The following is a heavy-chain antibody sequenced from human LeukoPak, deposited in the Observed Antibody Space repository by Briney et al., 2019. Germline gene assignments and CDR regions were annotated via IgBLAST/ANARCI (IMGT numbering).Heavy chain of an antibody. V-gene: IGHV4-59*01. CDR2: IYYSGSI. CDR1: GGSISSYY. Sequence: SETLSLTCTVSGGSISSYYWSWIRQPPGKGLEWIGYIYYSGSINYNPSLKSRVTISVDTSKNQFSLKLSSVTAADTAVYYCARLSAVINYFDYWGQGTLVTVSS. CDR3: ARLSAVINYFDY. D-gene: IGHD3-22*01. J-gene: IGHJ4*02.